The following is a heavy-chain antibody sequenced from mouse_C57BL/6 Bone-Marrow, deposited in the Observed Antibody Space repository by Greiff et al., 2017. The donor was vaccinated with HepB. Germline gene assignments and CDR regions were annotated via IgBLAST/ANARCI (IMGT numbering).Heavy chain of an antibody. J-gene: IGHJ3*01. CDR1: GYSITSGYY. CDR2: ISYDGSN. V-gene: IGHV3-6*01. Sequence: EVKLQESGPGLVKPSQSLSLTCSVTGYSITSGYYWNWIRQFPGNKLEWMGYISYDGSNNYNPSLKNRISITRDTSKNQFFLKLNSVTTEDTATYYCANFAYWGQGTLVTVSA. CDR3: ANFAY.